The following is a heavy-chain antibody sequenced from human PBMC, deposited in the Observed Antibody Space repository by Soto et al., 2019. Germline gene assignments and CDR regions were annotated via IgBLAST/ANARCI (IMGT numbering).Heavy chain of an antibody. CDR2: VYHSGST. J-gene: IGHJ4*02. V-gene: IGHV4-4*02. D-gene: IGHD2-2*01. CDR3: ARAKLCNSLSCPHSFDT. CDR1: GGSISTNNW. Sequence: QVHLQESGPGLVNASGTLSLTCGVSGGSISTNNWWSGVRHTPGQGLEWIAEVYHSGSTNYNQSLKSRLTISIDQSKKQFSLRLTSVTAADSAVYYCARAKLCNSLSCPHSFDTWGQGTLVSVSS.